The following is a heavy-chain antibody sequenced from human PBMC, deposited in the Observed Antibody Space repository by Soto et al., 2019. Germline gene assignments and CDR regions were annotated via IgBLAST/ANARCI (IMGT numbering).Heavy chain of an antibody. D-gene: IGHD2-8*01. CDR3: AREGVTAEDAFDI. CDR2: MDANSGNT. V-gene: IGHV1-8*02. J-gene: IGHJ3*02. CDR1: GYTFTSYA. Sequence: VASVKVSCKASGYTFTSYAMHWVRQAPGQRLEWMGWMDANSGNTGYTQKFQGRVTMTRNTSISTAYMELSSLRSEDTAVYYCAREGVTAEDAFDIWGQGTMVTVSS.